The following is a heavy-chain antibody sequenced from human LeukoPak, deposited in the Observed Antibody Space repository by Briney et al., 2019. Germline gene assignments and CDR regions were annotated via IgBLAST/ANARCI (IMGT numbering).Heavy chain of an antibody. CDR1: GGSISGYY. D-gene: IGHD6-25*01. V-gene: IGHV4-59*08. CDR3: ARRYRSDAFDY. CDR2: IYYSGST. Sequence: KPSETLSLTCTVSGGSISGYYWSWIRQPPGKGLEWIGYIYYSGSTNYNPSLKGRVTISVDTSKNQFSLKLSSVSAADTAVYYCARRYRSDAFDYWGQGTLVTVSS. J-gene: IGHJ4*02.